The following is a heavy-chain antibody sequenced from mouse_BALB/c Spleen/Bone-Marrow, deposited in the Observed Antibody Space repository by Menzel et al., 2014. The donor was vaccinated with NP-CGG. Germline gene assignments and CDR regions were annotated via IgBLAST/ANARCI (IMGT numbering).Heavy chain of an antibody. Sequence: EVKLVESGGDLVKPGGSLKLSCAAPGFTFSSYGMSWVRQTPDKRLEWVATISSGGSYTYYPDSVKGRFTISRDNAKNTLYLQMSSLKSEDTAMYYCARQGYGYDGFDYWGQGTTLTVSS. V-gene: IGHV5-6*01. CDR2: ISSGGSYT. J-gene: IGHJ2*01. CDR1: GFTFSSYG. D-gene: IGHD2-2*01. CDR3: ARQGYGYDGFDY.